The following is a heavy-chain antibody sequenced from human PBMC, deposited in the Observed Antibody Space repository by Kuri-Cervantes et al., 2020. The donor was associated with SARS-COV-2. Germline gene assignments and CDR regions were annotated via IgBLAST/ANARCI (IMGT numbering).Heavy chain of an antibody. CDR3: ARVPKVYSSSSGFDP. D-gene: IGHD6-13*01. CDR1: GDSVSSNSAA. CDR2: TYYRSKWYN. J-gene: IGHJ5*02. Sequence: LRLSCAISGDSVSSNSAAWNWIRQSPSRGLEWLGRTYYRSKWYNDYAVSVKSRITINPDTSKNQFSLQLNSVTPEDTAVYYCARVPKVYSSSSGFDPWGQGTLVTVSS. V-gene: IGHV6-1*01.